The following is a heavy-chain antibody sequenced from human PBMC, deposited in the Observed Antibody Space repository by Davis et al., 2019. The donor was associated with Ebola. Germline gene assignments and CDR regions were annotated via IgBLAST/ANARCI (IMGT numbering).Heavy chain of an antibody. J-gene: IGHJ4*02. D-gene: IGHD3-22*01. Sequence: GESLKISCAVSTFTFSTYSMNWVRQAPGKGLEWVPSISGNSFHTYHEHSVKGRFTISRDNAKNTLYLQMNSLRAEDTAVYYCAKDQAGYYYDSSGYHSRGYYFDYWGQGTLVTVSS. CDR1: TFTFSTYS. CDR2: ISGNSFHT. V-gene: IGHV3-21*01. CDR3: AKDQAGYYYDSSGYHSRGYYFDY.